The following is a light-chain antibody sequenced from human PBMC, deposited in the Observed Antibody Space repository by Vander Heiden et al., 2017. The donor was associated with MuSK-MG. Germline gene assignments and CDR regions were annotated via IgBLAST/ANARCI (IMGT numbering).Light chain of an antibody. J-gene: IGLJ2*01. CDR3: QVWDSSSDHVV. CDR1: NMGRKS. CDR2: FDS. Sequence: SYVLTQPPPVSVAPGKTARITCGANNMGRKSGHWYQQTPGQAPVQGIYFDSDRHSGIPERFSGSNSGNTATLTTTRVEAGEEADYYCQVWDSSSDHVVFGGGTKLTVL. V-gene: IGLV3-21*04.